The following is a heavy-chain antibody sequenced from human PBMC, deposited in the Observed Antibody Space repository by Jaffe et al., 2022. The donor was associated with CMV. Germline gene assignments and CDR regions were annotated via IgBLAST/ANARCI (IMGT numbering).Heavy chain of an antibody. CDR3: ARHVLGYYDSSGYYLDY. CDR2: IYYSGST. CDR1: GGSISSYY. J-gene: IGHJ4*02. V-gene: IGHV4-59*08. D-gene: IGHD3-22*01. Sequence: QVQLQESGPGLVKPSETLSLTCTVSGGSISSYYWSWIRQPPGKGLEWIGYIYYSGSTNYNPSLKSRVTISVDTSKNQFSLKLSSVTAADTAVYYCARHVLGYYDSSGYYLDYWGQGTLVTVSS.